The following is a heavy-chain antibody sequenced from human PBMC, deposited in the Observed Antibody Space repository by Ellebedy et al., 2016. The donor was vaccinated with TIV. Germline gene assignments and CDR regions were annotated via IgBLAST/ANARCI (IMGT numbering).Heavy chain of an antibody. V-gene: IGHV4-59*08. CDR1: GGSISSYY. CDR2: IYYSGST. D-gene: IGHD6-13*01. J-gene: IGHJ5*02. Sequence: MPSETLSLTCTVSGGSISSYYWSWIRQPPGKGLEWIGYIYYSGSTNYNPSLKSRVTISVDTSKNQFSLKLSSVTAADTAVYYCAITRSSSQNWFDPWGQGTLVTVSS. CDR3: AITRSSSQNWFDP.